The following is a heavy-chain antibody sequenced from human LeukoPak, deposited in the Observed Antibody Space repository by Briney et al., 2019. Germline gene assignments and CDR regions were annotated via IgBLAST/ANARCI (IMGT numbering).Heavy chain of an antibody. J-gene: IGHJ6*02. CDR3: ATGGVVVVPAAIGYYYYGMDV. CDR1: GYTLTELS. CDR2: FDPEGGET. Sequence: ASVKVSCKVSGYTLTELSMHWVRQAPGKGLEWMGGFDPEGGETIYAQKFQGRVTMTEDTSTDTAYMELSSLRSEDTAVYYCATGGVVVVPAAIGYYYYGMDVWGQGTTVTVSS. D-gene: IGHD2-2*01. V-gene: IGHV1-24*01.